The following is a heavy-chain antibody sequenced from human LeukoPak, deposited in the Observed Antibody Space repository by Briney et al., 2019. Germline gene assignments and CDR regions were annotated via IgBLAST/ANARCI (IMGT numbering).Heavy chain of an antibody. CDR1: GFTFDDFA. CDR3: SDGFDI. J-gene: IGHJ3*02. V-gene: IGHV3-9*01. Sequence: GGSLRLSCAASGFTFDDFAMQWVRQAPGKGLEWVSGINFNSSSIGYADSVKGRFTISRDNAKNSLHLQMNSLRAEDTALYYCSDGFDIWGQGTMVTVSS. CDR2: INFNSSSI.